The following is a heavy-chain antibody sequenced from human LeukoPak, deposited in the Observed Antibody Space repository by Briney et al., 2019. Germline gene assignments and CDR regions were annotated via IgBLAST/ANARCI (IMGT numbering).Heavy chain of an antibody. J-gene: IGHJ4*02. CDR2: FSSTSGLT. V-gene: IGHV3-23*01. CDR3: AKGDSYYDLLTCFDF. D-gene: IGHD3-9*01. CDR1: GFDFSSYG. Sequence: GGSLRLSCVASGFDFSSYGLSWVRQSPGKGLEWVSTFSSTSGLTYYADSVKGRFTISRDNSKNALYLQMNSLRDEDTAVYYCAKGDSYYDLLTCFDFWGPGTLVTVSS.